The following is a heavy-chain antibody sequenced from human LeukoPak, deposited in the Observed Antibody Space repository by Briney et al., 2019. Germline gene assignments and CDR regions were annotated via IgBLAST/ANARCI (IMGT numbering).Heavy chain of an antibody. CDR2: VSVDGDTK. CDR1: GFTFDDFP. Sequence: GGSLRLSCEASGFTFDDFPMHWVRQQPGKGLEWVSLVSVDGDTKYYADSVRGRFTISRDNSKNSLYLQMNSLRIEDTAFYYCAKDIIVYAPLWGQGTLVTVSS. J-gene: IGHJ4*02. D-gene: IGHD2-8*01. CDR3: AKDIIVYAPL. V-gene: IGHV3-43*01.